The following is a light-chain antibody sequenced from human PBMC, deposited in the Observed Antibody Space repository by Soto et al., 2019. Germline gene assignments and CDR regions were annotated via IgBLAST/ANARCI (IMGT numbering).Light chain of an antibody. CDR3: LQHNTYPLS. CDR2: AAS. CDR1: QAIGTD. J-gene: IGKJ4*01. Sequence: DIQMTQSPSSLSASIGDRITITCRATQAIGTDLGWYQQKPGKAPKRLIYAASHLESGVTSRFSGAGSGTDFTLTISSLQPEDFATYYCLQHNTYPLSFGGGTKVEVK. V-gene: IGKV1-17*01.